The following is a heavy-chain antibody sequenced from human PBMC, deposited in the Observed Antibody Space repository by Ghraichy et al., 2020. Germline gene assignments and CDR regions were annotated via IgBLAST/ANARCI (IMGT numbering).Heavy chain of an antibody. J-gene: IGHJ5*02. CDR2: IFSNDEK. CDR3: ARIGYCSSTSCNNWFDP. D-gene: IGHD2-2*01. Sequence: SGPTLVKPTETLTLTCTVSGFSLSNARMGVSWIRQPPGKALEWLAHIFSNDEKSYSTSLKSRLTISKDTSKSQVVLTITNMDPVDTATCYCARIGYCSSTSCNNWFDPWGQGTLVTVSS. CDR1: GFSLSNARMG. V-gene: IGHV2-26*01.